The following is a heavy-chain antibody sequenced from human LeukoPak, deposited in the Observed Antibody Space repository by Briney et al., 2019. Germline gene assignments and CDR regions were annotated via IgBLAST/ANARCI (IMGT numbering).Heavy chain of an antibody. D-gene: IGHD4-11*01. Sequence: ASVKVSCKASGYTFTGYYMHWVRQAPGRGLEWMGWINPNSGDTNYAQKFQGRVTVTRDTSISTAYVELTRLRSDDTAVYYCARDLEYSKFWGQGTLVTVSS. V-gene: IGHV1-2*02. CDR3: ARDLEYSKF. CDR1: GYTFTGYY. CDR2: INPNSGDT. J-gene: IGHJ4*02.